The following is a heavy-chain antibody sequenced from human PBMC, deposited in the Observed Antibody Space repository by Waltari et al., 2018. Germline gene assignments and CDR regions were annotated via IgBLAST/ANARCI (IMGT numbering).Heavy chain of an antibody. CDR3: ARDVDFWSGYFDY. V-gene: IGHV3-66*02. D-gene: IGHD3-3*01. CDR1: GFTVSSNY. CDR2: IYSGGST. Sequence: EVQLVESGGGLVQPGGSLRLSCAASGFTVSSNYMCWVRQAPGKGLEWVSVIYSGGSTYYADSVKGRFTISRDNSKNTLYLQMNSLRAEDTAVYYCARDVDFWSGYFDYWGQGTLVTVSS. J-gene: IGHJ4*02.